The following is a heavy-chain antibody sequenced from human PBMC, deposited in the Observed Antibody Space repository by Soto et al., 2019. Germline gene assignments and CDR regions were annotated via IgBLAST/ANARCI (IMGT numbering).Heavy chain of an antibody. D-gene: IGHD3-10*01. J-gene: IGHJ5*02. CDR2: IYYSGST. Sequence: QLQLQESGPGLVKPSETLSLTCTVSGGSISSSSYYWGWIRQPPGKGLEWIGSIYYSGSTYYNPSLKSRVTISVDTSKNQFFLKLSSVTAADTAVYYCARVLYYYGSGSYNWFDPWGQGTLVTVSS. CDR3: ARVLYYYGSGSYNWFDP. CDR1: GGSISSSSYY. V-gene: IGHV4-39*01.